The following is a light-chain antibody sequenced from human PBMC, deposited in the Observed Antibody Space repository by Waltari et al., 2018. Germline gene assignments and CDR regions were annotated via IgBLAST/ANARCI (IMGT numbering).Light chain of an antibody. J-gene: IGKJ4*01. CDR1: QNIDRW. V-gene: IGKV1-5*03. Sequence: DIQLTQSPSTLSASVGDTVTITCRASQNIDRWLAWYQQKPGKPPNILISKSSGVESGVPSRFVGSGSGTYFTLTINNLQPGDFATYYCQQYDNYSPLTFGGGTRVDLK. CDR2: KSS. CDR3: QQYDNYSPLT.